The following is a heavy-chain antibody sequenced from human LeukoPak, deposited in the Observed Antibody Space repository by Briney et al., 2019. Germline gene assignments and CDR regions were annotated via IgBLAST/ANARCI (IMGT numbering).Heavy chain of an antibody. CDR2: IRYDGSNK. CDR1: GFTFSSYG. J-gene: IGHJ4*02. V-gene: IGHV3-30*02. D-gene: IGHD1-14*01. Sequence: GGSLRLSCAASGFTFSSYGMHWVRQAPGKGLEWVAFIRYDGSNKYYADSVKGRFTISRDNSKNTLYLQMNSLRAEDTAVYYCAKEDHRTEYYFDYWGQGTLVTVSS. CDR3: AKEDHRTEYYFDY.